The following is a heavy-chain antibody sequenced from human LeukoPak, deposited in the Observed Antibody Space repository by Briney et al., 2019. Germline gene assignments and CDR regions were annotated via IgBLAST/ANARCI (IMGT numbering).Heavy chain of an antibody. D-gene: IGHD4-17*01. CDR3: ARSGVVNDYGDYFIVRGMDG. CDR2: IIPILGIA. Sequence: GSSVKVSCKPSGGTFSSYAISWVRQAPGQGLEWMGRIIPILGIANYAQKLQRRVTITADKSTSTAYMELSSLRSEDTAVYYCARSGVVNDYGDYFIVRGMDGWGQGTTVTVSS. V-gene: IGHV1-69*04. CDR1: GGTFSSYA. J-gene: IGHJ6*02.